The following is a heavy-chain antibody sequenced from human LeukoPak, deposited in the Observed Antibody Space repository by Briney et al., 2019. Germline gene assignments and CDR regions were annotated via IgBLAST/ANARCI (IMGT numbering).Heavy chain of an antibody. CDR2: IYHSGST. D-gene: IGHD3-22*01. J-gene: IGHJ4*02. Sequence: SETLSLTCTVSGGSISSGGYYWSWIRQPPGKGLEGMGYIYHSGSTYYNPSLKSRVTISVDRSKNQFSLKLSSVTAADTAVYYCARENGVDGSYYYDSSGYYYWGQGTLVTVSS. CDR1: GGSISSGGYY. V-gene: IGHV4-30-2*01. CDR3: ARENGVDGSYYYDSSGYYY.